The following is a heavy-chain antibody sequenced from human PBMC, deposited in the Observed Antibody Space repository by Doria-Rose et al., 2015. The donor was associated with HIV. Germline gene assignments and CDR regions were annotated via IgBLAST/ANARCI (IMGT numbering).Heavy chain of an antibody. Sequence: QVQLQESGPGLVTPSQTLSLPRTASGGSIGSGGSRWTWLRHHPGPGLEWIGCTYYPGSTYYNPSLKSRIPISLDTSQSQFSLNLNSVTAADTAVYYCARGSPGRTINDYWGQGSLVTVSS. J-gene: IGHJ4*02. CDR3: ARGSPGRTINDY. CDR2: TYYPGST. CDR1: GGSIGSGGSR. D-gene: IGHD2-21*01. V-gene: IGHV4-31*03.